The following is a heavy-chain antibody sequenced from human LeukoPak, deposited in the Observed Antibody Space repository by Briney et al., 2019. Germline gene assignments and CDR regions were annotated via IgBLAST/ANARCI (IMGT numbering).Heavy chain of an antibody. CDR1: ASTFSLSW. J-gene: IGHJ4*02. D-gene: IGHD3/OR15-3a*01. CDR3: ATDWYSTPDH. V-gene: IGHV3-74*01. CDR2: ITSDGSLT. Sequence: GGSLRLSCASSASTFSLSWMHWFRQAPGKGLVWVSRITSDGSLTSYADSVKGRFTISRDNAKKTLYLQMNSLGADDTAVYYCATDWYSTPDHWGQGTVVTVSS.